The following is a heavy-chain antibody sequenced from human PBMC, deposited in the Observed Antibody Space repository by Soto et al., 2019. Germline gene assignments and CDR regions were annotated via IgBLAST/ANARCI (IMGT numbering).Heavy chain of an antibody. Sequence: SVKLSCKASGGTFSSYAISWVRQAPGQGLEWMGGIIPIFGTANYAQKFQGRVTITADESTSTAYMELSSLRSEDTAVYYCARWVEVSLDYFDSWGQGTPVTVSS. CDR3: ARWVEVSLDYFDS. D-gene: IGHD2-15*01. CDR1: GGTFSSYA. CDR2: IIPIFGTA. V-gene: IGHV1-69*13. J-gene: IGHJ4*02.